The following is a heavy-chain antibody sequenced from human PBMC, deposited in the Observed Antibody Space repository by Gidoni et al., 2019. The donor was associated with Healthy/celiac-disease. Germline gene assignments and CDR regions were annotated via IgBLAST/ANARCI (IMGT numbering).Heavy chain of an antibody. V-gene: IGHV4-34*01. Sequence: QVQLQQWGAGLLKPSETLSLTCPVYGGSFRDYYWSWNRQPPGKGLEWIAEISHSGGTNYNRSLKSRVTISVDTSKNQFSLRVSSVTAADTAVYYCARVHRKSIAVAGTVIHPGWFDPWGQGTLVTVSS. J-gene: IGHJ5*02. CDR3: ARVHRKSIAVAGTVIHPGWFDP. D-gene: IGHD6-19*01. CDR2: ISHSGGT. CDR1: GGSFRDYY.